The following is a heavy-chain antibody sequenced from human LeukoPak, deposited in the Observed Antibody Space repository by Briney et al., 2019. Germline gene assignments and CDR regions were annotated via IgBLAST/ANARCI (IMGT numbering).Heavy chain of an antibody. Sequence: SDTLSLTCGVSGNFISRRYYWAWIRQPPGKGLEWIGSIYNTGNNYYNPSLKSRVTMSIDTSKNQFSLKLSSVTAADTAVYYCARNTSAWSPLGETQSAPHCFDSWGQGTLVTVSS. CDR3: ARNTSAWSPLGETQSAPHCFDS. CDR2: IYNTGNN. J-gene: IGHJ4*02. D-gene: IGHD6-19*01. V-gene: IGHV4-38-2*01. CDR1: GNFISRRYY.